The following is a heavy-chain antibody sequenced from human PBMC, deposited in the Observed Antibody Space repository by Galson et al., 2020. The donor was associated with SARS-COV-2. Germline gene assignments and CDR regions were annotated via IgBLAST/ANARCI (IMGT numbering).Heavy chain of an antibody. Sequence: SLRLSCAASGFTFSDYYMSWIRQAPGKGLEWVSYISSSGSTIYYADSVKGRFTISRDNAKNSLYLQMNSLRAEDTAVDYCASYDFWSGYYFDYWGQGTLVTVSS. V-gene: IGHV3-11*01. CDR3: ASYDFWSGYYFDY. CDR2: ISSSGSTI. J-gene: IGHJ4*02. CDR1: GFTFSDYY. D-gene: IGHD3-3*01.